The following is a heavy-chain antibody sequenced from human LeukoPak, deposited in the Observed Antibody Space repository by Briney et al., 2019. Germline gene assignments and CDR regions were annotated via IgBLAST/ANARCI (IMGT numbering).Heavy chain of an antibody. CDR2: IYYSGST. CDR1: GGSISSYY. Sequence: PSETLSLTCTVSGGSISSYYWSWIRQPPGKGLEWIGYIYYSGSTNYNPSLKSRVTISVDTSKNQFSLKLSSVTAADTAVYYCARSRGYSYGPSPGDWGQGTLVTVSS. CDR3: ARSRGYSYGPSPGD. D-gene: IGHD5-18*01. J-gene: IGHJ4*02. V-gene: IGHV4-59*01.